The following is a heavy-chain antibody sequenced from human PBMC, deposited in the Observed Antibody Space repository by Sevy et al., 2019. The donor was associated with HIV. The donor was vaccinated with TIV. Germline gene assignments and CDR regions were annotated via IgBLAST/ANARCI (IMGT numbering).Heavy chain of an antibody. Sequence: GGSLRLSCAASGFTFSSYWMHWVRQAPGKGLVWVSRINSDGISTTYADSMKGRHTISRDNAKNTLYLQMNSLRAEDTAVYYCARAQGYYYDSSGYSAPFYWGQGTLVTVSS. D-gene: IGHD3-22*01. J-gene: IGHJ4*02. CDR2: INSDGIST. CDR1: GFTFSSYW. V-gene: IGHV3-74*01. CDR3: ARAQGYYYDSSGYSAPFY.